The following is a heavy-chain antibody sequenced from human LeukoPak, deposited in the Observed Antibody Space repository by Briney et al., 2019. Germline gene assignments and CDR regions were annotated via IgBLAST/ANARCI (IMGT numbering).Heavy chain of an antibody. Sequence: ASVKVSCKASGYTFTSYDINWVRQAPGQGLEWMGWINTNTGNPSYAQGFTGRFVFSLDTSVSTAYLQINNLKAEDTAIYYCARDLGAAAALSGTFDFWGQGTLVTVSS. CDR2: INTNTGNP. CDR1: GYTFTSYD. D-gene: IGHD6-13*01. J-gene: IGHJ4*02. CDR3: ARDLGAAAALSGTFDF. V-gene: IGHV7-4-1*02.